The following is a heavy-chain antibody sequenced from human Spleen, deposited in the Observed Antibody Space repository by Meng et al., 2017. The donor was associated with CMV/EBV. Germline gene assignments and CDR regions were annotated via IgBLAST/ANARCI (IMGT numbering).Heavy chain of an antibody. Sequence: GESLKISCAASGFNFNSYTMNWVRQAPGKGLEWVSSITSSSSQIYYADSVKGRFTISRDIARSSLYLQMNSLRAEDTAVYYCVRDRYDFSQIGPYGMNVWGQGTTVTVSS. J-gene: IGHJ6*02. D-gene: IGHD3-3*01. CDR2: ITSSSSQI. V-gene: IGHV3-21*06. CDR1: GFNFNSYT. CDR3: VRDRYDFSQIGPYGMNV.